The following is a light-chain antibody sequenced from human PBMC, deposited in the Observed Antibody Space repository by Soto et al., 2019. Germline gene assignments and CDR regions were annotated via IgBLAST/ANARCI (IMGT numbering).Light chain of an antibody. V-gene: IGKV3-15*01. CDR3: QQYKNWPPWT. J-gene: IGKJ1*01. Sequence: EIVMTQSPATLSVSPGERATLACSASQSVSSNLAWYQQKPGQAPRLLIYGASTRATGIPARFSGSGSGTELTLTISSLQSEDFAVYYCQQYKNWPPWTFGQGTKGEIK. CDR1: QSVSSN. CDR2: GAS.